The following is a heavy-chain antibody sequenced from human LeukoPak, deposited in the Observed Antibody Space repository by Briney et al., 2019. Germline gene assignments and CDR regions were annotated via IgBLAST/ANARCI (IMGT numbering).Heavy chain of an antibody. Sequence: SETLSLTCTVSGGSISSSSDYWGWSRQPPGKGLEWIESIYYSGSTYNNASRKSRFTISVDTSKHQFSLKLSSVTAADTAVYYCARLTYYDSSGPPVHFDYWGQGTLVTVSS. V-gene: IGHV4-39*01. D-gene: IGHD3-22*01. CDR2: IYYSGST. CDR3: ARLTYYDSSGPPVHFDY. J-gene: IGHJ4*02. CDR1: GGSISSSSDY.